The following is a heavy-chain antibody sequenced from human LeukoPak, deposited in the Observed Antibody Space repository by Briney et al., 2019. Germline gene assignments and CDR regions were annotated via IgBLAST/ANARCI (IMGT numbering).Heavy chain of an antibody. V-gene: IGHV3-23*01. J-gene: IGHJ4*02. CDR3: AREGDGSSGDY. CDR1: GFTFSTYA. CDR2: ISGTGDTT. Sequence: GGSLRLSCSASGFTFSTYAMTWVRQPPGKGLEWVSGISGTGDTTSYADSVKGRFTISRDNAKNSLYLQMNSLRAEDTAVYYCAREGDGSSGDYWGQGTLVTVSS. D-gene: IGHD5-24*01.